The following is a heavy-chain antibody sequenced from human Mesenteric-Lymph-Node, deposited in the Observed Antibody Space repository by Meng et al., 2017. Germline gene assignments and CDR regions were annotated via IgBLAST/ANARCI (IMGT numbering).Heavy chain of an antibody. D-gene: IGHD3-22*01. J-gene: IGHJ4*02. CDR2: IYHSGST. V-gene: IGHV4-38-2*02. CDR3: AVVDYYDSSGYYHDY. CDR1: GYSISSGYY. Sequence: GSLRLSCTVSGYSISSGYYWGWIRQPPGKGLEWIGSIYHSGSTYYNPSLKSRVTISVDTSKNQFSLKLSSVTAADTAVYYCAVVDYYDSSGYYHDYWGQGTLVTVSS.